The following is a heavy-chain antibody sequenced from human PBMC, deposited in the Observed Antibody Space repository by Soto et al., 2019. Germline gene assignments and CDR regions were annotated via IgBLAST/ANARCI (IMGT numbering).Heavy chain of an antibody. V-gene: IGHV4-31*03. Sequence: SETLSLTCTVSGGSISSGGYYWSWIRQHPGEGLEWIGYIYYSGSTYYNPSLKSRVTISVDTSKNQFSLKLSSVTAADTAVYYCARLPLRFLVRSAFDIWGQGTMVTVSS. CDR3: ARLPLRFLVRSAFDI. CDR2: IYYSGST. D-gene: IGHD3-3*01. CDR1: GGSISSGGYY. J-gene: IGHJ3*02.